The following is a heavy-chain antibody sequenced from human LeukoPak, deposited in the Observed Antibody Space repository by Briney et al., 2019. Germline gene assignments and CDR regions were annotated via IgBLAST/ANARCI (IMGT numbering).Heavy chain of an antibody. Sequence: GGSLRLSCAASGFTFSSYWMHWVRQAPGKGLVWVSRGNPQGNGTSYTDSVKGRFTISRDNAKDALHLRMDNLRVEDTAGYYCARARWSSTGWFLGYWGQGTLVTVSS. CDR2: GNPQGNGT. J-gene: IGHJ4*02. V-gene: IGHV3-74*01. CDR1: GFTFSSYW. CDR3: ARARWSSTGWFLGY. D-gene: IGHD6-19*01.